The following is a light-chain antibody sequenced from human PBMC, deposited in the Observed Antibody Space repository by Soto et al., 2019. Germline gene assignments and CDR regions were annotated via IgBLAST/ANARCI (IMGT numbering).Light chain of an antibody. CDR3: QQRRGT. Sequence: EIVMTQSPATLSLSPGERATLSCRASQSVSSSYLSWYQQKPGQAPRLLICGASTRATGIPARFSGSGSGTDFTLTIRSLQPEDFAVYYCQQRRGTFGQGTKVDIK. J-gene: IGKJ1*01. CDR2: GAS. V-gene: IGKV3D-7*01. CDR1: QSVSSSY.